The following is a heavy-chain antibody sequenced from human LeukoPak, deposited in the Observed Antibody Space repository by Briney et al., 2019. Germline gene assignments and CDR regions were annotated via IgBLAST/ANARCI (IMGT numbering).Heavy chain of an antibody. J-gene: IGHJ4*02. Sequence: SETLSLTCTVSGGSISSYYWNWIRQPPGKGLEWVGYIYTSGSTNYNPSLKSRVTISVDTSKNQFSLKLSSVTAADTAVYYCARHGGSYPVYFDYWGQGTLVTVSS. CDR2: IYTSGST. CDR1: GGSISSYY. D-gene: IGHD1-26*01. CDR3: ARHGGSYPVYFDY. V-gene: IGHV4-4*09.